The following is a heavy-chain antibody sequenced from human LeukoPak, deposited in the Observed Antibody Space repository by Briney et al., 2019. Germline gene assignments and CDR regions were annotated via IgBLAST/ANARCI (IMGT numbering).Heavy chain of an antibody. CDR2: INHSGST. CDR1: GGSFSGYH. CDR3: ARGLRVRGVITSYYYYGMDV. J-gene: IGHJ6*04. V-gene: IGHV4-34*01. D-gene: IGHD3-10*01. Sequence: SETLSLTCAVYGGSFSGYHWSWIRQPPGKGLEWIGEINHSGSTNYNPSLKSRVTISVDTSKNQFSLKLSSVTAADTAVYYCARGLRVRGVITSYYYYGMDVWGKGTTVTVSS.